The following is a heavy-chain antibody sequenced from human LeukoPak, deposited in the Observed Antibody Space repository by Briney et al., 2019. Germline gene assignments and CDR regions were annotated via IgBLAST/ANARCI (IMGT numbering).Heavy chain of an antibody. V-gene: IGHV3-15*01. J-gene: IGHJ4*02. Sequence: GGSLRLSCAASAFTFSNAWMNWVRPAPGKGLEWVGRIKSKTDGGTTDYAAPVKGRFTISRDDSKNTLYLQMNSLKTEDTAVYYCTTEERVSSGYCSGGSCYIDYWGQGTLVTVSS. CDR3: TTEERVSSGYCSGGSCYIDY. CDR1: AFTFSNAW. D-gene: IGHD2-15*01. CDR2: IKSKTDGGTT.